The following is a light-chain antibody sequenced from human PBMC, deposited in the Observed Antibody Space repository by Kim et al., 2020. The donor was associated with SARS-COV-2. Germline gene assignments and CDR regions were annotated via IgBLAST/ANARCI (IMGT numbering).Light chain of an antibody. CDR3: QSYNRDNVI. CDR2: EDD. V-gene: IGLV6-57*03. J-gene: IGLJ2*01. Sequence: GKPVTIYSTRSGGSIDDNYVQWYRQRPGGVPTTVIYEDDQRPSGVSDRFSGSIDNSSNSASLTISGLRTEDEADYYCQSYNRDNVIFGGGTQLTVL. CDR1: GGSIDDNY.